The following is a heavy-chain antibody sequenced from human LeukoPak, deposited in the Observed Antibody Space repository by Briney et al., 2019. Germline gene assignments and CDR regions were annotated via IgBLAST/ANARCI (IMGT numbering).Heavy chain of an antibody. V-gene: IGHV3-33*01. J-gene: IGHJ5*02. Sequence: GGSLRLSCAASGFTFSSYGMHWVRQAPGKGLEWVAVIWYDGSNKYYADSVKGRFTISRDNSKNTLYLQVNSLRAEDTAVYYCARDPRLYSSSSYWFDPWGQGTLVTVSS. CDR2: IWYDGSNK. D-gene: IGHD6-13*01. CDR3: ARDPRLYSSSSYWFDP. CDR1: GFTFSSYG.